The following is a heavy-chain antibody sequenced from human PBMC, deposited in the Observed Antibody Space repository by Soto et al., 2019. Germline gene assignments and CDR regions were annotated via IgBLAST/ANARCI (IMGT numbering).Heavy chain of an antibody. CDR2: ISYDGSNK. D-gene: IGHD3-22*01. CDR3: AKIPDYYDRSGHLQEYGMDV. CDR1: GFTFSSYG. Sequence: PGGSLRLSCAASGFTFSSYGMHWVRQAPGKGLEWVAVISYDGSNKYYADSVKGRFTISRDNSKNTLYLQMNSLRAEDTAVYYCAKIPDYYDRSGHLQEYGMDVWGQGTTVTVSS. J-gene: IGHJ6*02. V-gene: IGHV3-30*18.